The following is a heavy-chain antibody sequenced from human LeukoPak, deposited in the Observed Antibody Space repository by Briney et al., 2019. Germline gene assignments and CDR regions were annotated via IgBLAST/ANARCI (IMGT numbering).Heavy chain of an antibody. CDR3: ARDLYDSSGYWFDY. CDR1: GFTFSSYG. CDR2: ISYDGSNK. V-gene: IGHV3-30*03. D-gene: IGHD3-22*01. Sequence: GGSLRLSCAASGFTFSSYGMHWVRQASGKGLEWVAVISYDGSNKYYADSVKGRFTISRDNAKNSLYLQMNSLRAEDTAVYYCARDLYDSSGYWFDYWGQGTLVTVSS. J-gene: IGHJ4*02.